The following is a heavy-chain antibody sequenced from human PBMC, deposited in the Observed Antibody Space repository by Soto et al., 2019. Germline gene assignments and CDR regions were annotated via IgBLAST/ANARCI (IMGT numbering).Heavy chain of an antibody. V-gene: IGHV1-69*02. D-gene: IGHD2-21*01. Sequence: QVQLVQSGAEVKKPGSSVKVSCKDSGGTFNTYSMFGVRQAPGQGLEWMGRIIAMLGVRNYAQRFQDRVTITADKSTATVHMELSSLRSEDTALYYCTIGSWSGEVFDIWGQGTMVTVSS. CDR2: IIAMLGVR. CDR1: GGTFNTYS. J-gene: IGHJ3*02. CDR3: TIGSWSGEVFDI.